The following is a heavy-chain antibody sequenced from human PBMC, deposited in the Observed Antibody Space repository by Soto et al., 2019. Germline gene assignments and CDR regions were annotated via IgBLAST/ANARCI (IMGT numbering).Heavy chain of an antibody. J-gene: IGHJ6*02. CDR1: GFTFSSYG. CDR2: ISSSSSTI. V-gene: IGHV3-48*02. Sequence: GGSLRLSCAASGFTFSSYGMHWVRQAPGQGLEWVSYISSSSSTIYYADSVKGRFTISRDNAKNSLFLQMNSLRDEDTAVYYCARDNTRSSGRDVWGQGTTVTVSS. CDR3: ARDNTRSSGRDV.